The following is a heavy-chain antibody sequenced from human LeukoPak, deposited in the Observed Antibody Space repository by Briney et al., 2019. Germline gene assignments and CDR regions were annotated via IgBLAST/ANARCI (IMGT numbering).Heavy chain of an antibody. CDR1: GFTFSSYS. Sequence: GGSLRLSCAASGFTFSSYSMNWVRQAPGKGLEWVSSISSSSSCIYYADSVKGRFTISRDNAKNSLYLQMNSLRAEDTAVYYCARDNPDRYCSSTSCYQDYWGQGTLVTDSS. V-gene: IGHV3-21*01. CDR2: ISSSSSCI. J-gene: IGHJ4*02. D-gene: IGHD2-2*01. CDR3: ARDNPDRYCSSTSCYQDY.